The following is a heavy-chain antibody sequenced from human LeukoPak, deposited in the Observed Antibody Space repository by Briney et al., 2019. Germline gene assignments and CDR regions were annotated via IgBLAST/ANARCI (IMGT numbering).Heavy chain of an antibody. CDR1: GFTFSSYA. D-gene: IGHD1-26*01. V-gene: IGHV3-23*01. CDR3: AKGVVGATRGDYFDY. J-gene: IGHJ4*02. Sequence: GGSLRLSCAASGFTFSSYAMSWVRKAPGKGLDWVSAISGSGGSTYYADSVKGRLTISRDNSKNTLYLQMNSLRAEDTAVYYCAKGVVGATRGDYFDYWGQGTLVTVSS. CDR2: ISGSGGST.